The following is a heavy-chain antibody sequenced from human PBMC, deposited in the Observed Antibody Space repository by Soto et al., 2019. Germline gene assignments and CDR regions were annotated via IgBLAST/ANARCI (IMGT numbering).Heavy chain of an antibody. V-gene: IGHV1-69*01. Sequence: QVQLVQSGAEVKKPGSSVKVSCKASGGTFSSYAISWVRQAPGQGLEWMGGIIPIFGTANYAQKFQGRVTITADESTSTAYMELSSLRSEDTAVYYCARDKAIPVAAYYYYGMDVWGQGTTVTVSS. J-gene: IGHJ6*02. CDR3: ARDKAIPVAAYYYYGMDV. D-gene: IGHD2-2*01. CDR2: IIPIFGTA. CDR1: GGTFSSYA.